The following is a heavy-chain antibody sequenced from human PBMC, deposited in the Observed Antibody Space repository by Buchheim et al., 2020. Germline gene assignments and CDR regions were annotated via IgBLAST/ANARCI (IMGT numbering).Heavy chain of an antibody. D-gene: IGHD2-15*01. V-gene: IGHV4-39*07. CDR3: AKARGAAAASSFDY. Sequence: QVQLQESGSRLVKPSNTLSLTCTVSGGSFRSSGSFWAWIRQTPGEGLVWIGSTFYGGDTYYKPSLKSRVTISVDSYRSRLSLSLNSATAADTAVYYCAKARGAAAASSFDYWGQG. CDR1: GGSFRSSGSF. J-gene: IGHJ4*02. CDR2: TFYGGDT.